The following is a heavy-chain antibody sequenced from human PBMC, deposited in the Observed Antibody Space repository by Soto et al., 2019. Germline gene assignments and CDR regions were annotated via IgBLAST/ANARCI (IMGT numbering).Heavy chain of an antibody. CDR1: GYTFTHYA. J-gene: IGHJ3*02. D-gene: IGHD5-18*01. CDR3: ARQGDSRILRDAFDI. V-gene: IGHV1-3*04. Sequence: QVQLVQSGAEVKQPGASVKVSCKSSGYTFTHYAMHWVRQAPGQGLEWLGWINTGNGDTGFSQKFQGRVSITMDTAVSTTYVELSSLISEDTAVYYCARQGDSRILRDAFDIWGQGTLVTVAS. CDR2: INTGNGDT.